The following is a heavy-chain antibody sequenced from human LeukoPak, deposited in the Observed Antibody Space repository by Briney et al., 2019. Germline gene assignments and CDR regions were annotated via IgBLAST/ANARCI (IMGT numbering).Heavy chain of an antibody. CDR1: GGTFSSYA. Sequence: SVKVSCKASGGTFSSYAISWVRQAPGQGLEWMGGIIPIFGTANYAQKFQGRVTITADESTSTAYMELSSLRSEDTAVYYCARDPSEYDSSGYYPYFDYWGQGTLVTVSS. CDR2: IIPIFGTA. J-gene: IGHJ4*02. CDR3: ARDPSEYDSSGYYPYFDY. V-gene: IGHV1-69*13. D-gene: IGHD3-22*01.